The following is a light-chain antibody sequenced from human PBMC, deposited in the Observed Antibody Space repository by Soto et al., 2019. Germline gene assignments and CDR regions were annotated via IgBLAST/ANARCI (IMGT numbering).Light chain of an antibody. Sequence: IQLTQSPSSLSASVGDRVTITCRASQGISSFLAWYQQKTGKAPKLLIYAASTLQSGVPSRFSGSRSGTDFTLTISSLQPEDFAAYYCQQLNTYPPGTFGPGTKVDIK. CDR2: AAS. CDR1: QGISSF. V-gene: IGKV1-9*01. CDR3: QQLNTYPPGT. J-gene: IGKJ3*01.